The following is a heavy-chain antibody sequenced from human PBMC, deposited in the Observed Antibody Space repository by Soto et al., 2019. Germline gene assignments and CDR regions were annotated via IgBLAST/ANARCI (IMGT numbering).Heavy chain of an antibody. J-gene: IGHJ4*02. CDR2: ISNSGGIT. CDR3: VKDRTSRTRAFDY. CDR1: GFNFNSYA. V-gene: IGHV3-64D*08. Sequence: GGSLRLSCSASGFNFNSYAMHWVRQAPGKGLEYVSGISNSGGITYHADSVQGRFIISRDNSKDTLYLQMNSVRPEDTAVYYYVKDRTSRTRAFDYWGQGTLVTVSS.